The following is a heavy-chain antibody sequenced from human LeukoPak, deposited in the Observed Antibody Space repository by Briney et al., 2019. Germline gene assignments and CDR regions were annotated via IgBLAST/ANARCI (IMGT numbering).Heavy chain of an antibody. J-gene: IGHJ4*02. CDR1: GFTFSSYW. CDR2: INSDASST. Sequence: GGSLRLSCAASGFTFSSYWMHWVRQVPGKGLVWVSRINSDASSTNYADSVKGRFTISRDNAKNTLYLQMNSLRAEDTAVYYCARSHGLGNYFYFDFWGQGTLVTVSS. V-gene: IGHV3-74*01. D-gene: IGHD1-26*01. CDR3: ARSHGLGNYFYFDF.